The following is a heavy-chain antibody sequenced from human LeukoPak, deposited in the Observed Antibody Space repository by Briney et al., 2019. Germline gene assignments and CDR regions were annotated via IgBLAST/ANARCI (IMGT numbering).Heavy chain of an antibody. CDR1: GYTFTSYA. CDR3: ARGSYYYDSSGPRAGAFDI. V-gene: IGHV7-4-1*02. J-gene: IGHJ3*02. Sequence: ASVKVSCKASGYTFTSYAMNWVRQAPGQGLEWMGWINTNTGNPTYAQGFTGRFVFSLDTSVSTAYLQISSLKAEDTAVYYCARGSYYYDSSGPRAGAFDIWGQGTMVTVSS. CDR2: INTNTGNP. D-gene: IGHD3-22*01.